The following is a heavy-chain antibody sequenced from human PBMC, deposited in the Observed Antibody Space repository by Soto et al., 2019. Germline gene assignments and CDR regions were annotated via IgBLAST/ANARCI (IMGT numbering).Heavy chain of an antibody. CDR1: GFTFSSYG. Sequence: QVQLVESGGGVVQPGRSLRLSCAASGFTFSSYGMHWVRQAPGKGLEWVAVISYDGSNKYYADSVKGRFTISRDNSKNTLYLQMKSLRAEDTVVYYCAKDLLDDSSGCLDYWGQGTLVTVSS. CDR3: AKDLLDDSSGCLDY. V-gene: IGHV3-30*18. J-gene: IGHJ4*02. CDR2: ISYDGSNK. D-gene: IGHD3-22*01.